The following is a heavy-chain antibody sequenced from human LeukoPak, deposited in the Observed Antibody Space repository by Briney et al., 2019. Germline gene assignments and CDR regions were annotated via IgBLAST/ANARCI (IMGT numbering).Heavy chain of an antibody. CDR3: ASMIQLWTIDY. D-gene: IGHD5-18*01. Sequence: SETLPLTCTVSGGSISSYYWSWIRQPPGKGLEWIGYIYYSGSTNYNPSLKSRVTISVDTSKNQFSLKLSSVTAADTAVYYCASMIQLWTIDYWGQGTLVTVSS. CDR2: IYYSGST. CDR1: GGSISSYY. J-gene: IGHJ4*02. V-gene: IGHV4-59*08.